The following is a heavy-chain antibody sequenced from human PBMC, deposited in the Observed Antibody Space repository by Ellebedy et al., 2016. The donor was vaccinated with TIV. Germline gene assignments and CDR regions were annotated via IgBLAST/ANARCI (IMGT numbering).Heavy chain of an antibody. V-gene: IGHV1-8*02. CDR1: GGTFSSYA. J-gene: IGHJ4*02. Sequence: ASVKVSCKASGGTFSSYAISWVRQAPGQGLEWMGWMNPNSGNTGYAQKFQGRVTMTRNTSISTAYMELSSLRSEDTAVYYCARDYSSSTDFDYWGQGTLVTVSS. D-gene: IGHD6-6*01. CDR3: ARDYSSSTDFDY. CDR2: MNPNSGNT.